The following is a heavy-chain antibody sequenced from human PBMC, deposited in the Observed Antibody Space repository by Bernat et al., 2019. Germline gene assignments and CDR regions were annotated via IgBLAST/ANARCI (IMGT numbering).Heavy chain of an antibody. V-gene: IGHV3-23*01. J-gene: IGHJ4*02. Sequence: EVQLLESGGGLVQPGGSLRLSCAASGFTFSTYGMSWVRQAPGKGLEWVSLISGSDGSTYYADSVKGRFTFSRDNSKNTLYLQMNSLRAEDTAVYYCAKVGDYVWGSYRHDYWGQGTLVTVSS. CDR2: ISGSDGST. CDR3: AKVGDYVWGSYRHDY. CDR1: GFTFSTYG. D-gene: IGHD3-16*02.